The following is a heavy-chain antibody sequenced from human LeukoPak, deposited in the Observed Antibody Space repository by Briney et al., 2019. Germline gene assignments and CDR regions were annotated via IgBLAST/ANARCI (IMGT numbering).Heavy chain of an antibody. V-gene: IGHV1-18*01. D-gene: IGHD6-19*01. CDR1: GYTFTSYG. CDR2: ISAYNGNT. J-gene: IGHJ4*02. Sequence: GASVKVSCKASGYTFTSYGISWVRQAPGQGLEWMGWISAYNGNTNYAQKFQGRVAMTEDTSTDTAYMELSSLRSEDTAVYYCATVLEQWLPLGYWGQGTLVTVSS. CDR3: ATVLEQWLPLGY.